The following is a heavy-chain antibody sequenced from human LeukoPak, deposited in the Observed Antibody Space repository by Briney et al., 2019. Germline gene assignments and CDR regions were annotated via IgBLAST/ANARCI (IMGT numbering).Heavy chain of an antibody. CDR3: ARSGSVAVAEGLFDY. Sequence: GGSLRLSCAASGFTFSSYEFNWVRQAPGKGLEWVSYISSSSSTIYYADSVKGRFTISRDNAKNSLYLQMNSLRAEDTAVYYCARSGSVAVAEGLFDYWGQGTLVTVSS. CDR1: GFTFSSYE. J-gene: IGHJ4*02. CDR2: ISSSSSTI. V-gene: IGHV3-48*01. D-gene: IGHD6-19*01.